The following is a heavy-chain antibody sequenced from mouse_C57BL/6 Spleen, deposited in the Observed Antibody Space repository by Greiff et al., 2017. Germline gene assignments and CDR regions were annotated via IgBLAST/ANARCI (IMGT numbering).Heavy chain of an antibody. Sequence: VQLQQSGAELARPGASVKLSCKASGYTFTSYVISWVKQRTGQGLEWIGEIYPRSGNTYYNEKFKGKATLTADKSSSTAYMELRSLTSEDSAVYFCARKEGLLFFDYWGQGTTLTVSS. CDR1: GYTFTSYV. D-gene: IGHD2-10*01. CDR2: IYPRSGNT. V-gene: IGHV1-81*01. J-gene: IGHJ2*01. CDR3: ARKEGLLFFDY.